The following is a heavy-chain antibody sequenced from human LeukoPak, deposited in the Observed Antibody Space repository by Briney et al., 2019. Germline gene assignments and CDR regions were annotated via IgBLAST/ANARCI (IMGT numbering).Heavy chain of an antibody. V-gene: IGHV3-74*01. CDR2: INSDGSST. J-gene: IGHJ4*02. CDR3: ARLWMVVTDFDY. D-gene: IGHD4-23*01. CDR1: VFTFSSYW. Sequence: GGSLRLSCAASVFTFSSYWMHWVRQAPGKGLVWVSRINSDGSSTSYADSVKGRFTISRDNAKNTLYLQMNSLRAEDTAVYYCARLWMVVTDFDYRGQGTLVTVSS.